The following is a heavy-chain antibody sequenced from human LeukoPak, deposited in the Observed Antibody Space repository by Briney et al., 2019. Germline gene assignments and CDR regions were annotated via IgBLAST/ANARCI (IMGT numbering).Heavy chain of an antibody. V-gene: IGHV4-39*07. Sequence: SETLSLTCTVSGGSISSRPYSWGWIRQPPGKGLEWLGSFYYSGSTNYNPSLKSRVTISVDTSKNQLSLKLSSVTAADTAVYYCARGVATTNLWGQGTLVTVSS. CDR1: GGSISSRPYS. J-gene: IGHJ4*02. CDR2: FYYSGST. D-gene: IGHD5-12*01. CDR3: ARGVATTNL.